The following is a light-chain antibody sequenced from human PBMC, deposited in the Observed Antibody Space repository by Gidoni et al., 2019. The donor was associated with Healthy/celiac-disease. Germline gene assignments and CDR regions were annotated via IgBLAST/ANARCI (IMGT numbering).Light chain of an antibody. J-gene: IGKJ1*01. CDR1: QSISSW. Sequence: DIQMTQSPSTLSASVGDRVTINCRASQSISSWLAWYQQKPGKAPKLLIYKASSLESGVPSRFSGSGSGTEFTLTISSLQPDDFATYYCQQCNSYPWTFGQGTKVEIK. V-gene: IGKV1-5*03. CDR2: KAS. CDR3: QQCNSYPWT.